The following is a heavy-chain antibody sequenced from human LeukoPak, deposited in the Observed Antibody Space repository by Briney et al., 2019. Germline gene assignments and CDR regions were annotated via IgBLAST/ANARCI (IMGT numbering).Heavy chain of an antibody. Sequence: GGSLRLSCVISGFTFSSFGMHWVRQAPGKGLEWVAAVSGDGRNKYYADSVKGRFTVSRDNFKNILYLQMSSLRAEDTAMYYCATGHSSGWYYFDYWGQGTLVTVSS. CDR1: GFTFSSFG. CDR2: VSGDGRNK. V-gene: IGHV3-30*03. J-gene: IGHJ4*02. CDR3: ATGHSSGWYYFDY. D-gene: IGHD6-19*01.